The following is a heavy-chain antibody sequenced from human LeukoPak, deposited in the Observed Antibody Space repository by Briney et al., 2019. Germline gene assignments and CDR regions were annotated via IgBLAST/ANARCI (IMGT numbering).Heavy chain of an antibody. D-gene: IGHD3-10*01. CDR2: ISYDGSNK. CDR1: GFTFSSYA. CDR3: AREVLLWFGESTIPLNYYYYYMDV. Sequence: GGSLRLSCAASGFTFSSYAMHWVRQAPGKGLEWVAVISYDGSNKSYAESVKGRFTISRDNSKNTLYLQLNSLRAEDTAVYYCAREVLLWFGESTIPLNYYYYYMDVWGKGTTVTVSS. J-gene: IGHJ6*03. V-gene: IGHV3-30*04.